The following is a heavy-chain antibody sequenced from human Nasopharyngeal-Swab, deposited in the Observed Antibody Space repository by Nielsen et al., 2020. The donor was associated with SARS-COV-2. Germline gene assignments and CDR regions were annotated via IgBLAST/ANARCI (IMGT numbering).Heavy chain of an antibody. CDR3: SILYYDFWSGYQPDV. CDR2: IRCKADGGTT. Sequence: VRQAPGKGLEWVGRIRCKADGGTTDYAAPVEGRFTMSRDDSENTLLLEMNTLKTEDKGVYYCSILYYDFWSGYQPDVWGKGTTVTVSS. D-gene: IGHD3-3*01. J-gene: IGHJ6*04. V-gene: IGHV3-15*01.